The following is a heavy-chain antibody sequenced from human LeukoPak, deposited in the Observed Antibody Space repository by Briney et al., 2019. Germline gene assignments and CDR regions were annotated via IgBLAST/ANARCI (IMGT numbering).Heavy chain of an antibody. D-gene: IGHD6-13*01. J-gene: IGHJ4*02. CDR3: ARNGYSSSGGDY. CDR1: GFTFSSYS. V-gene: IGHV3-21*01. Sequence: PGGSLRLSCAASGFTFSSYSMNWVRQAPGKGLEWVSSISSSSSYIYYADSVKGRFTISRDNAKSSLYLQMNSLRAEDTAVYYCARNGYSSSGGDYWGQGTLVTVSS. CDR2: ISSSSSYI.